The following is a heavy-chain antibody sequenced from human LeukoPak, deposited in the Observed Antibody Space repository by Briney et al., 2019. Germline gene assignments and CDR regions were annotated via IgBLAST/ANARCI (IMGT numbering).Heavy chain of an antibody. CDR2: ISGSGSIT. CDR3: AKENTGAVRGVIMSY. Sequence: GGSLRLSCAASGFTFSNYAMSWVRQAPGKGLEWVSHISGSGSITDYADSVKGRFTISRDNSKNTLYLQMNSLRADDTARYYCAKENTGAVRGVIMSYWGQGTLVTVSS. D-gene: IGHD3-10*01. V-gene: IGHV3-23*01. CDR1: GFTFSNYA. J-gene: IGHJ4*02.